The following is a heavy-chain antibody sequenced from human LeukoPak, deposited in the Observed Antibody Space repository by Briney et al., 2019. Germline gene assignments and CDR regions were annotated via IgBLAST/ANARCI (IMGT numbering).Heavy chain of an antibody. V-gene: IGHV3-7*01. CDR1: GFMFESYW. CDR3: ARNRLRGDILTGTLGY. D-gene: IGHD3-9*01. Sequence: GGSLRLSCAVSGFMFESYWMSWVRQAPGKGLEWVANIKHDGSEKYYVDSVKGRFTISRDNARNSLHLQMNSLRVEDTAIYYCARNRLRGDILTGTLGYWGQGTLVTVSS. J-gene: IGHJ4*02. CDR2: IKHDGSEK.